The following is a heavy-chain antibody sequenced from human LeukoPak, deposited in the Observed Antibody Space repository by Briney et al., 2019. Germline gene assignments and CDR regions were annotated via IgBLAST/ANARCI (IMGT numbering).Heavy chain of an antibody. D-gene: IGHD6-13*01. V-gene: IGHV4-4*07. CDR3: AREQQLITYYYYMDV. CDR2: IYTSGST. Sequence: SETLSLTCSVSGGSMSSYYWSWMRQPAGKGLEWIGRIYTSGSTNYNPSLKSRVTISVDTSKNQFSLKLSSVTAADTAVYYCAREQQLITYYYYMDVWGKGTTVTISS. J-gene: IGHJ6*03. CDR1: GGSMSSYY.